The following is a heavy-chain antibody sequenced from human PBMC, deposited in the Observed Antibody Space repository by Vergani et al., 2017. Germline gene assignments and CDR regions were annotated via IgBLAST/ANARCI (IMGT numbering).Heavy chain of an antibody. J-gene: IGHJ4*02. Sequence: EVQLVESGGGLVKPGGSLRLSCAASGFTFDDYAMHWVRQAPGKGLEWVSGISWNSGSIGYADSVKGRFTISRDNAKNSLYLQMNSLRAEDTALYYCAKEAPRDGHFDYWGQGTLVTVSS. CDR3: AKEAPRDGHFDY. CDR2: ISWNSGSI. CDR1: GFTFDDYA. V-gene: IGHV3-9*01. D-gene: IGHD3-10*01.